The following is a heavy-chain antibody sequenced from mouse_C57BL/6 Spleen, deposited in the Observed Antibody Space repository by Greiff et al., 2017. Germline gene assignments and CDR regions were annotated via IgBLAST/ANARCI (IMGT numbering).Heavy chain of an antibody. V-gene: IGHV1-76*01. CDR1: GYTFTDYY. CDR2: IYPGSGNT. CDR3: ASLQTAY. Sequence: VKLMESGAELVRPGASVKLSCKASGYTFTDYYINWVKQRPGQGLEWIARIYPGSGNTYYNEKFKGKATLTAEKSSSTAYMQLSSLTSEDSAVYFYASLQTAYGGQGTLVTVSA. D-gene: IGHD2-10*01. J-gene: IGHJ3*01.